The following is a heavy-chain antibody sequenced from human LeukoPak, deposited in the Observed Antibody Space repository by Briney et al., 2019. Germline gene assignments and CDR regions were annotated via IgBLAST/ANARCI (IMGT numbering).Heavy chain of an antibody. CDR1: GFSISSGYF. CDR3: ARMAINGFALDP. V-gene: IGHV4-38-2*02. J-gene: IGHJ5*02. D-gene: IGHD2-2*03. CDR2: IYQTGKT. Sequence: PSETLSLTCNVSGFSISSGYFWGWIRQPPGKGLEWIGNIYQTGKTSYNPSLKSRVTLPIDTSRNQFSLILTSVTAADTAIYYCARMAINGFALDPWGQGTLVTVSS.